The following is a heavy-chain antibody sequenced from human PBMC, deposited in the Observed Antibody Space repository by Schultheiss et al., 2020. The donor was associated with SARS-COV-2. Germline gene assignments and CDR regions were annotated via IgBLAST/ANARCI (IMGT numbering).Heavy chain of an antibody. D-gene: IGHD6-13*01. V-gene: IGHV3-13*01. CDR2: IGTAGDT. J-gene: IGHJ4*02. Sequence: GESLKISCAASGFTFSSYDMHWVRQATGKGLEWVSAIGTAGDTYYPGSVKGRFTISRDNAKNSLYLQMNSLRAEDTAVYYCARVEAAAGFDYWGQGTLVTVSS. CDR3: ARVEAAAGFDY. CDR1: GFTFSSYD.